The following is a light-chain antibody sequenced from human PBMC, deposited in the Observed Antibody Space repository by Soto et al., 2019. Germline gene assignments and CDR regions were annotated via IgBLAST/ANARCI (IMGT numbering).Light chain of an antibody. Sequence: QSALTQPASVSGSPGQSITISCTGTSSDVGAYKYVSWHQQHPGKAPKLMICDVSDRPSGVSDRFSGSKSGNTASLTISGLQAEDEADYYCSSYTGGSTSYVFGTGTKVTVL. V-gene: IGLV2-14*03. J-gene: IGLJ1*01. CDR2: DVS. CDR3: SSYTGGSTSYV. CDR1: SSDVGAYKY.